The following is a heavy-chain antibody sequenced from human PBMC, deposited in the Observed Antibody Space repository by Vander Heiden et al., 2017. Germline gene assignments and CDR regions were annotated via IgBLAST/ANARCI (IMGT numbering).Heavy chain of an antibody. CDR1: FDDYA. Sequence: FDDYAMHWVRQAPGKGLEWVSGISWNSGSIGYADSVKGRFTISRDNAKNSLYLQMNSMRAEDTALYYCAKGASSSSGFDPWCQGTLVTVSS. J-gene: IGHJ5*02. CDR2: ISWNSGSI. D-gene: IGHD6-6*01. V-gene: IGHV3-9*01. CDR3: AKGASSSSGFDP.